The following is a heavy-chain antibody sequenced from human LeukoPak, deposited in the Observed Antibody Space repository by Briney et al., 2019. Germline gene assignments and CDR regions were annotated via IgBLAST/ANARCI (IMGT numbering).Heavy chain of an antibody. CDR3: ASPSGWYYFDY. J-gene: IGHJ4*02. D-gene: IGHD6-19*01. V-gene: IGHV1-2*02. CDR2: INPNSGGT. Sequence: ASVKVSCKASGYTFTGYYMHWVRRAPGQGLEWMGWINPNSGGTNYAQKVQGRVTMTRDTSISTAYMELSRLRSDDTAVYYCASPSGWYYFDYWGQGTLVTVSS. CDR1: GYTFTGYY.